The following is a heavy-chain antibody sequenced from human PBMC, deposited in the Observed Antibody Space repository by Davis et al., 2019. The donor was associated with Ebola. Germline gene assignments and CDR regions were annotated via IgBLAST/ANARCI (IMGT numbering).Heavy chain of an antibody. J-gene: IGHJ4*02. CDR3: ARARFGEWDFDY. D-gene: IGHD3-10*01. Sequence: GESLKISCAASGFTFRRYDMHWVRQAPGTGLEWVSAIGTAGDTYYPGSVKGRFTISRENAKNYLYLQMNSLRAGDTAVYYCARARFGEWDFDYWGQGTLVTVSS. CDR2: IGTAGDT. CDR1: GFTFRRYD. V-gene: IGHV3-13*01.